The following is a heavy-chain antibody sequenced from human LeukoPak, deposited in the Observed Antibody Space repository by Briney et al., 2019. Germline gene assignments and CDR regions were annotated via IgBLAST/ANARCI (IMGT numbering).Heavy chain of an antibody. J-gene: IGHJ4*02. V-gene: IGHV3-9*01. D-gene: IGHD6-19*01. CDR2: ISWNSDSI. CDR3: AKDIRVSAVAGTAFDY. Sequence: PGGSLRLSCAASGFTFVDYAMHWVRQAPGKGLEWVSGISWNSDSIAYADSVKGRFTISRDNAKNSLYLQMNSLRAEDTALYYCAKDIRVSAVAGTAFDYWGQGTLVTVSS. CDR1: GFTFVDYA.